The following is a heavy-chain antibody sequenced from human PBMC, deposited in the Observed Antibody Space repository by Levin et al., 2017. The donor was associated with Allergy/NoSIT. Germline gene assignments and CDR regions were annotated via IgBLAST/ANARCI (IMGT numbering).Heavy chain of an antibody. J-gene: IGHJ6*03. V-gene: IGHV1-69*13. Sequence: EASVKVSCKASGGIFKNYAFSWVRQAPGQGLEWMGGIVPVFGTANYAQTFQDRVTITADEFTNTVYMDLNSLTSEDTAGYFCARSRYCTSTSCFYFYYMDVWGSGTTVTVSS. CDR2: IVPVFGTA. D-gene: IGHD2-2*01. CDR3: ARSRYCTSTSCFYFYYMDV. CDR1: GGIFKNYA.